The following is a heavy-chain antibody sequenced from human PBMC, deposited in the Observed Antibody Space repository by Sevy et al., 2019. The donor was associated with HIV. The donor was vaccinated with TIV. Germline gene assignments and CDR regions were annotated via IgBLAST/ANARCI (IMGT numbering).Heavy chain of an antibody. CDR2: LIGGGRRT. Sequence: GGSLRLSCAASGFPFSSYAMSWVRQAPGRGLEWVSTLIGGGRRTYYADSVTGRFIISRDNSRNTLYLQMNSLRAEDTAIYYCAKRRVQSGLSGGGANYGMDVWGRGTTVTVS. CDR3: AKRRVQSGLSGGGANYGMDV. V-gene: IGHV3-23*01. D-gene: IGHD2-8*02. CDR1: GFPFSSYA. J-gene: IGHJ6*02.